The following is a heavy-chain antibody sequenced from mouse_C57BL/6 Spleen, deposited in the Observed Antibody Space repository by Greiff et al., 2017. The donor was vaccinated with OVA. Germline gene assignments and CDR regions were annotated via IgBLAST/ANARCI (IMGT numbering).Heavy chain of an antibody. Sequence: EVQLQQSGPELVQPGASVKISCKASGYTFTDYYMNWVKQSHGKSLEWIGDINPNNGGTSYNQKFKGKATLTVDKSSSTAYMELRSLTSEDSAVYYCASESYSSFAYWGQGTLVTVSA. CDR2: INPNNGGT. V-gene: IGHV1-26*01. CDR3: ASESYSSFAY. CDR1: GYTFTDYY. D-gene: IGHD1-1*01. J-gene: IGHJ3*01.